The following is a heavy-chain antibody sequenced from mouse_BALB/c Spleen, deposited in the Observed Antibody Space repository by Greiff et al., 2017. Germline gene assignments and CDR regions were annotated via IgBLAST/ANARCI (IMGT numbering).Heavy chain of an antibody. CDR1: GFTFNTYA. V-gene: IGHV10-1*02. Sequence: EVQLQESGGGLVQPKGSLKLSCAASGFTFNTYAMNWVRQAPGKGLEWVARIRSKSNNYATYYADSVKDRFTISRDDSQSMLYLQMNNLKTEDTAMYYCVRYGSSFDYWGQGTTLTVSS. CDR2: IRSKSNNYAT. D-gene: IGHD1-1*01. CDR3: VRYGSSFDY. J-gene: IGHJ2*01.